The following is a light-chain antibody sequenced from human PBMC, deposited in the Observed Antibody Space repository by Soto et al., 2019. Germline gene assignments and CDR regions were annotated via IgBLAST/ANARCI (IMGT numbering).Light chain of an antibody. CDR2: AAS. CDR1: QSIRTY. J-gene: IGKJ4*01. Sequence: DIQMTQSPSSLSASVGDRVTITCRASQSIRTYLNWYQQKPGKAPKFLIYAASRLQSGVPSRFSGSGSGTDFTLTISSLQPEDFATYYCQQSFSTPLPSAGGTKVDIK. V-gene: IGKV1-39*01. CDR3: QQSFSTPLP.